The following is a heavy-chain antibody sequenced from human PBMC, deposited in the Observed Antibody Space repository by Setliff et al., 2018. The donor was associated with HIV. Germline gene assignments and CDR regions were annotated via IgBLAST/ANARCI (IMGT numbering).Heavy chain of an antibody. Sequence: SVKVSCKTSGFAFTNYGFTWVRQAPGQGLEWMGWISAYSGETFSTLKFRDRVTLTTDTSTNTAHMELGSLTYGDTAVYFCARGWDYGVRKPEDWGQGTLVTVS. J-gene: IGHJ4*02. CDR1: GFAFTNYG. D-gene: IGHD3-10*01. CDR2: ISAYSGET. CDR3: ARGWDYGVRKPED. V-gene: IGHV1-18*01.